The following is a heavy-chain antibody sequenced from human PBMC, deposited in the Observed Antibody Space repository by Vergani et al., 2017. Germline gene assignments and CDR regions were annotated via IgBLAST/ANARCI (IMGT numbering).Heavy chain of an antibody. J-gene: IGHJ4*02. Sequence: QVQLQQWGAGLLKPSETLSLTCAVYGGSFSGYYWSWIRQPPGKGLEWIGSIYYSGSTYYNPSLKSRVTISVDTSKNQFSLKLSSVTAADTAVYYCVRHSSTSGWYRDWGQGTLVTVSS. V-gene: IGHV4-34*01. CDR3: VRHSSTSGWYRD. CDR2: IYYSGST. CDR1: GGSFSGYY. D-gene: IGHD6-19*01.